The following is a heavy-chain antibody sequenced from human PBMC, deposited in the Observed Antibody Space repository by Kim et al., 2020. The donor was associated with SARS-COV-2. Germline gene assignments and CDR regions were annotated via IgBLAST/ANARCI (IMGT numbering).Heavy chain of an antibody. J-gene: IGHJ4*02. V-gene: IGHV3-74*01. Sequence: GGSLRLSCAASRFTFSRYWMQWVRQAPGKGLVWVSRINSDGSGTSYADSVKGRFTISRDNSKNTLYLQMNSLRAEDTAVYYCARDGDSSGLFDYWGQGTLVTVSS. CDR2: INSDGSGT. CDR3: ARDGDSSGLFDY. CDR1: RFTFSRYW. D-gene: IGHD3-22*01.